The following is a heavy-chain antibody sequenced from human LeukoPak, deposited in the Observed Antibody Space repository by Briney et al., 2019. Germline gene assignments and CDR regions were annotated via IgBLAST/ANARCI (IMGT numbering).Heavy chain of an antibody. CDR1: GGSISSGSYY. CDR3: ARRFGLRPTRSANWFDP. V-gene: IGHV4-61*02. D-gene: IGHD3-10*01. J-gene: IGHJ5*02. Sequence: SETLSLTCTVSGGSISSGSYYWSWIRQPAGKGLEWIGRIYTTGSTNYNPSLKSRLTISVDTSKNQFSLKLRSVTAADTAVYYCARRFGLRPTRSANWFDPWGQGTLVTVSS. CDR2: IYTTGST.